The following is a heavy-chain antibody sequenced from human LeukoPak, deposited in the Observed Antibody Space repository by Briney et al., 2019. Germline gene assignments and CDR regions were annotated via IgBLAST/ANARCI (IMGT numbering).Heavy chain of an antibody. CDR2: ISGSGDTT. CDR3: ARDGYSGSYYRLYYFFMDV. J-gene: IGHJ6*03. Sequence: GGSLRLSCAASGFTFSRHGMNWVRQAPGKGLEWVSGISGSGDTTYYADSVKGRFTISRDNSKNTVYLQMNSLRAEDTAVYYCARDGYSGSYYRLYYFFMDVWGKGTTVTVSS. D-gene: IGHD1-26*01. CDR1: GFTFSRHG. V-gene: IGHV3-23*01.